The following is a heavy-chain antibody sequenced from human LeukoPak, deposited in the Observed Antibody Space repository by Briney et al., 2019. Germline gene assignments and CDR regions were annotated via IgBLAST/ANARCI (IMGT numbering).Heavy chain of an antibody. CDR2: IGTAGDP. J-gene: IGHJ6*02. D-gene: IGHD1-26*01. Sequence: PGGSLRLSCAASGFTSSNYDIHWVRQATGKGLEWVSGIGTAGDPYYTGSVKGRFTISRENAKNSLYLQMNSLRAGDTAVYYCARGSAIVGATGYYNGMDVWGQGTTVTVSS. V-gene: IGHV3-13*05. CDR1: GFTSSNYD. CDR3: ARGSAIVGATGYYNGMDV.